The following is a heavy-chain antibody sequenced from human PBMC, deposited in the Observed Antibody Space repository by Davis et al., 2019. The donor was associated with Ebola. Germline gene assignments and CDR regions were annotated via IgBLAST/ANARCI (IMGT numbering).Heavy chain of an antibody. Sequence: PGGSLRLSCAASGFTFSSYGMHWVRQAPGKGLEWVAVISYDGSNKYYADSVKGRFTISRDNSKNTLYLQMNSLRAEDTAVYYCAKDRYYDILTGYIIDYWGQGTLVTVSS. CDR1: GFTFSSYG. CDR3: AKDRYYDILTGYIIDY. V-gene: IGHV3-30*18. CDR2: ISYDGSNK. J-gene: IGHJ4*02. D-gene: IGHD3-9*01.